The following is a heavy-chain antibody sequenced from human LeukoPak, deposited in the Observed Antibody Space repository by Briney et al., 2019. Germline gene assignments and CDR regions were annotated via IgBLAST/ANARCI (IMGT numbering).Heavy chain of an antibody. CDR3: AKSVDGGNSPFDY. V-gene: IGHV4-28*01. D-gene: IGHD4-23*01. Sequence: PDTLSLTCAVSGYSISSSNWWGWTRPPPGEGLEWIGYIYYSGKTHYSPSLKSRVTMSVDTSKNQSSLKLSSVTAVDTGIYFCAKSVDGGNSPFDYWGQGTLLTVSS. CDR1: GYSISSSNW. CDR2: IYYSGKT. J-gene: IGHJ4*02.